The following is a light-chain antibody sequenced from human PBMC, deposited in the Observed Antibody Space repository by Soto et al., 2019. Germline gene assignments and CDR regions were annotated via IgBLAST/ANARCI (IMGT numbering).Light chain of an antibody. CDR1: SSNIGSNT. Sequence: QSVLTQPPSASGTPGQRVTISCSGSSSNIGSNTVNCYQQLPGTAPKLLIYSNNQRPSGVPDRFSGSKSGTSASLAISGLQSEDEADYYCAAWDDSLNGQVVFGGGTKVTVL. J-gene: IGLJ2*01. CDR3: AAWDDSLNGQVV. CDR2: SNN. V-gene: IGLV1-44*01.